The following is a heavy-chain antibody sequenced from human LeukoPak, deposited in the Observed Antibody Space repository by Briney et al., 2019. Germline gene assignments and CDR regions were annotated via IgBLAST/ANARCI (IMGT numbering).Heavy chain of an antibody. CDR3: ARETDHWPNWFDP. CDR2: ISAYNGNT. V-gene: IGHV1-18*01. J-gene: IGHJ5*02. Sequence: ALVKVSCKASGYTFTNYGISWVRQAPGQGLEWMGWISAYNGNTNYAQKLQGRVTMTTDTSTSTAYMELRSLRSDDTAVYYCARETDHWPNWFDPWGQGTLVTVSS. CDR1: GYTFTNYG.